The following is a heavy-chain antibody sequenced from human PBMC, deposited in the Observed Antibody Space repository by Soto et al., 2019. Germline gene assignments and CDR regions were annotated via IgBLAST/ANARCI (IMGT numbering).Heavy chain of an antibody. Sequence: HPGGSLRLSCAACGYTFSSYGMHWVRQAPGKGLEWVAVIWYDGSNKYYADSVKGRFTISRDNSKNTLYLQMNSLRAEDTAVYYCARESPESSWSNFDYWGQGTLVTVSS. CDR2: IWYDGSNK. CDR1: GYTFSSYG. V-gene: IGHV3-33*01. D-gene: IGHD6-13*01. J-gene: IGHJ4*02. CDR3: ARESPESSWSNFDY.